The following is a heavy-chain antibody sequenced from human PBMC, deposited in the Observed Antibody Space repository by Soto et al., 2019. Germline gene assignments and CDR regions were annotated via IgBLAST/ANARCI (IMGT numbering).Heavy chain of an antibody. Sequence: QVQLVESGGGVVQPGRSLRLSCAASGFTFSSYAMHWVRQAPGKGLEWVAVISYDGSNKYYADSVKGRFTISRDNSKNTLYLQMTSLRAEDTAVYYCARDLDQLAARPRDYYYYYGMDVWGQGTTVTVSS. CDR1: GFTFSSYA. CDR3: ARDLDQLAARPRDYYYYYGMDV. CDR2: ISYDGSNK. V-gene: IGHV3-30-3*01. J-gene: IGHJ6*02. D-gene: IGHD6-6*01.